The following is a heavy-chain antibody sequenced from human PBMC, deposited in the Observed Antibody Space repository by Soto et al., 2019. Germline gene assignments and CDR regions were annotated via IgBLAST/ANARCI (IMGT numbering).Heavy chain of an antibody. Sequence: VQLQESGPGLVTPSQTLSLTCTVFGGSVSIGDYLWSWIRQRPGKGLEWIGYIHDSGNTYYNPSLKSRVTISLDTSKNQSSLKVTSMTAADTAVYFCARARGGDSGDYASLFDRWGQGNLVTVSS. J-gene: IGHJ5*02. CDR1: GGSVSIGDYL. CDR2: IHDSGNT. CDR3: ARARGGDSGDYASLFDR. D-gene: IGHD4-17*01. V-gene: IGHV4-30-4*01.